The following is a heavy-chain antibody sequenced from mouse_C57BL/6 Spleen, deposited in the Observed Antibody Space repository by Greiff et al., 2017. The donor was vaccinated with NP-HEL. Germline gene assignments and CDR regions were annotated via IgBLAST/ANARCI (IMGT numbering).Heavy chain of an antibody. Sequence: EVQWVESGEGLVKPGGSLKLSCAASGFTFSSYAMSWVSQTPEKRLEWVAYISSGGDYIYYADTVKGRFTISTDNARNTLYLQMSSLKSEDTAMYDCTRDARTVYAMDYWGQGTSVTVSS. J-gene: IGHJ4*01. V-gene: IGHV5-9-1*02. CDR2: ISSGGDYI. CDR3: TRDARTVYAMDY. CDR1: GFTFSSYA.